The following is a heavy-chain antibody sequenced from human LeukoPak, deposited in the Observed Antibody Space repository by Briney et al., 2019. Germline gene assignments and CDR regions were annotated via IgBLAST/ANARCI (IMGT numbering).Heavy chain of an antibody. CDR3: ARGVNAKYYYYGMDV. CDR2: ISSSSSYI. CDR1: GFTFSSYS. V-gene: IGHV3-21*01. Sequence: GGSLRLSCAASGFTFSSYSMNWVRQAPGKGLEWVSSISSSSSYIYYADSVKGRFTISRDNAKNSLYLQMNSLRAEDTAVYYCARGVNAKYYYYGMDVWGQGTTVTVSS. J-gene: IGHJ6*02.